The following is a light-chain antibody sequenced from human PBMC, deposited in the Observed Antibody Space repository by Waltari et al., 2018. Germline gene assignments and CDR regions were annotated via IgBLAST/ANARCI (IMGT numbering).Light chain of an antibody. CDR1: QSISAW. J-gene: IGKJ4*01. CDR2: AAF. V-gene: IGKV1D-12*01. Sequence: DIQMTQSPSSVSAYVGDTVTITCRSSQSISAWLAWYQQKPGKAPKLLISAAFNLQSGVPSRFSGSRSGTEFSLTISSLQPEDFATYYCQQCNTLPVAFGGGTTVEIK. CDR3: QQCNTLPVA.